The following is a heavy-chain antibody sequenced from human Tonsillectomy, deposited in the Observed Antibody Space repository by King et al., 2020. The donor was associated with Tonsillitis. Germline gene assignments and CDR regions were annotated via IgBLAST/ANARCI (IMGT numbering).Heavy chain of an antibody. CDR1: GFTFSSYG. Sequence: VQLVESGGGVVQPGGSLRLSCAASGFTFSSYGMHWVRQAPGKGLEWVAFIRYDGSNKYYADSVKGRFTISRDNSKNTLYLQMNSLRAEDTAVYYCAKYDYVDYWGQGALVTVSS. CDR3: AKYDYVDY. V-gene: IGHV3-30*02. CDR2: IRYDGSNK. J-gene: IGHJ4*02. D-gene: IGHD3-3*01.